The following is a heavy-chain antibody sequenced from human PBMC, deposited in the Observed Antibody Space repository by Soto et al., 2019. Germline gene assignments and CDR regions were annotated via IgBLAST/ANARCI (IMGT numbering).Heavy chain of an antibody. J-gene: IGHJ4*02. D-gene: IGHD5-18*01. CDR3: AALIRGYSYGRDY. CDR2: IYYSGST. V-gene: IGHV4-59*01. Sequence: QVQLQESGPGLVKPSETLSLTCTVSGGSISSYYWSWIRQPPGKGLEWIGYIYYSGSTNYNPSLKSRVTISVDTSKNQFSLKLSSVTAADTAVYYCAALIRGYSYGRDYWGQGNLVTVSS. CDR1: GGSISSYY.